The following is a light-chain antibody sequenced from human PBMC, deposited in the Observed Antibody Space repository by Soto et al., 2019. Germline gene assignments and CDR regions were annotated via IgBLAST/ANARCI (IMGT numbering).Light chain of an antibody. CDR3: QQYKTYSELT. Sequence: DIQMTQSPSTLSASVGDRVTITCRASQSISSWLAWYQQKPGKAPKVLIYKASSLQSGVPSRFSGSGSGTEFTLTIGSLQADDLATYYCQQYKTYSELTFGGGTKVEIK. J-gene: IGKJ4*01. CDR1: QSISSW. CDR2: KAS. V-gene: IGKV1-5*03.